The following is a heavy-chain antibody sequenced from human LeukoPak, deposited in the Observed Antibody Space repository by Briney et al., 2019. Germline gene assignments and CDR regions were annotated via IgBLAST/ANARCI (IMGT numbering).Heavy chain of an antibody. CDR2: INNSGST. J-gene: IGHJ5*02. V-gene: IGHV4-34*01. CDR1: GGSFSGYY. D-gene: IGHD3-10*01. CDR3: ARRTYYYGSGSYVSRFDP. Sequence: SETLSLTCAVYGGSFSGYYWSWIRQPPGKGLEWFGEINNSGSTNYNPSLKSRVTMSVDTSKNQFSLKLSSVTAADTAVYYCARRTYYYGSGSYVSRFDPWGQGTLVTVSS.